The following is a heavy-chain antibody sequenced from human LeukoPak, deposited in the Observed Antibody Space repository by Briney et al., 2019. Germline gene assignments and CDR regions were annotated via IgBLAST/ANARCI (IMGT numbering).Heavy chain of an antibody. D-gene: IGHD5-24*01. CDR2: IYASGST. Sequence: PSETLSLTCSVSGGSISSYYWGWIRQPPGKGLEWIGHIYASGSTTYNPSLKSRITISVDMSKNQLSLKVSSVTAADTAVYYCARARVGYYNDAFDILGQGTMVTVSS. CDR3: ARARVGYYNDAFDI. V-gene: IGHV4-4*09. CDR1: GGSISSYY. J-gene: IGHJ3*02.